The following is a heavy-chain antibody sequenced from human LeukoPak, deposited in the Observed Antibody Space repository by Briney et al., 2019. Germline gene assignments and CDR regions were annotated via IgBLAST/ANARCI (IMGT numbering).Heavy chain of an antibody. D-gene: IGHD2-2*01. CDR1: RISDY. CDR2: IYTGDNT. J-gene: IGHJ4*02. Sequence: PGGSLRLSCAASRISDYMIWVRQAPGTGLEWVSVIYTGDNTYYANSVKGRFTISRDNSQRMLYLQMNSLRAEDTSVYYCASSTSTPGEFDSWGQGTLVTVSS. CDR3: ASSTSTPGEFDS. V-gene: IGHV3-66*01.